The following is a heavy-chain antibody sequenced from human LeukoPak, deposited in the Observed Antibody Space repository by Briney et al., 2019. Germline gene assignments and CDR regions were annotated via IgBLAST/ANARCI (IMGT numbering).Heavy chain of an antibody. D-gene: IGHD2-21*01. Sequence: LSETLSLTCPVSGGSISNSSYYWGWIRQPPGKGLEWIGSIYYSGSTYYNPSLKSRFTISVDTSKNQFSLKLSSVTAADTAVYYCARLLGTHINYFDPWGQGTLVTVSS. V-gene: IGHV4-39*01. CDR2: IYYSGST. J-gene: IGHJ5*02. CDR3: ARLLGTHINYFDP. CDR1: GGSISNSSYY.